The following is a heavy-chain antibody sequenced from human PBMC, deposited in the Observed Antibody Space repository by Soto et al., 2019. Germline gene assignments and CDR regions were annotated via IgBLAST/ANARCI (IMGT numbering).Heavy chain of an antibody. Sequence: SVKVSCKASGGTFSSYAISWVRQAPGQGLEWMGGIIPIFGTANYAQKFQGRVTITADESTSTAYMELSSLRSEDTAVYYCARVLIEAVAGDYYYYGMDVWGQGTTVTVSS. CDR2: IIPIFGTA. CDR1: GGTFSSYA. J-gene: IGHJ6*02. D-gene: IGHD6-19*01. V-gene: IGHV1-69*13. CDR3: ARVLIEAVAGDYYYYGMDV.